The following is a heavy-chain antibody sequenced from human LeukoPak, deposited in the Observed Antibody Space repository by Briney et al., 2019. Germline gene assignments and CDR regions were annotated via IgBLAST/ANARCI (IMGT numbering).Heavy chain of an antibody. J-gene: IGHJ4*02. CDR1: GFTFSSYA. D-gene: IGHD2-15*01. CDR3: ARLIAYCSDGNCYFDY. Sequence: GGSLRLSCAASGFTFSSYAMSWVRQAPGKRLEWVSAISSSGGATYYAASVKGRFTISRDMSKNTVFLQMNSLSVEDMAVYYCARLIAYCSDGNCYFDYRGQGALVTVSS. V-gene: IGHV3-23*01. CDR2: ISSSGGAT.